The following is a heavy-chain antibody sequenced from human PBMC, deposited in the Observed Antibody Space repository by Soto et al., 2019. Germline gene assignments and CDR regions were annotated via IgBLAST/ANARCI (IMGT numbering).Heavy chain of an antibody. D-gene: IGHD6-19*01. CDR1: GYSISSGYY. CDR3: ARVAGTSHFDY. Sequence: PSETLSLTCAVSGYSISSGYYWGWIRQPPGKGLEWIGSIYHSGSTYYNPSLKSRVTISLDTPKNQFSRKLSSVTAADTAVYYCARVAGTSHFDYWGQGTLVTVSS. J-gene: IGHJ4*02. CDR2: IYHSGST. V-gene: IGHV4-38-2*01.